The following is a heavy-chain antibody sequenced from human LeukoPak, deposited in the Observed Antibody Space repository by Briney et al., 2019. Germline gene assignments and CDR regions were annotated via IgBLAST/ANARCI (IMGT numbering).Heavy chain of an antibody. Sequence: SETLSLTCTVSGVSISSYYWSWIRQPAGKGLEWIGRIYTSGSTNYNPSLKSRVTMSVDTSKNQFSLKLSSVTAADTAVYYCAREYQEYQLLYVDYWGQGTLVTVSS. CDR1: GVSISSYY. J-gene: IGHJ4*02. CDR2: IYTSGST. D-gene: IGHD2-2*02. CDR3: AREYQEYQLLYVDY. V-gene: IGHV4-4*07.